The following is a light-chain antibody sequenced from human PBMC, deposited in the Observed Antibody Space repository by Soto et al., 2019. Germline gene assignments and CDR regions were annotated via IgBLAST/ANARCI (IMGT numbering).Light chain of an antibody. Sequence: EIVLTQSPGTLSLSPGERASVSCRAGQSVSSSYLAWYQQKPGQAPRLLIYGASSRATGIPDRFSGSGSGTDFTLTISRLEPEDFAVYYCQQYGSSLSWTFGQGTKVDIK. CDR2: GAS. V-gene: IGKV3-20*01. J-gene: IGKJ1*01. CDR3: QQYGSSLSWT. CDR1: QSVSSSY.